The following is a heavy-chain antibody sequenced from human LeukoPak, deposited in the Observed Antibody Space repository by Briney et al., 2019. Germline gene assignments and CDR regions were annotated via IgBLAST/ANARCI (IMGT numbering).Heavy chain of an antibody. D-gene: IGHD5-12*01. J-gene: IGHJ4*02. CDR3: ARDSGYSGYSDY. CDR1: GFTFSDYY. V-gene: IGHV3-11*05. Sequence: GGSLRLSCAASGFTFSDYYMSWLRQARGKGLEWVSYISSSSSYTDYADSVKGRFTTSRDNAKNSLNLQMNSLRAEDTAVYYCARDSGYSGYSDYWGQGTLVTVSS. CDR2: ISSSSSYT.